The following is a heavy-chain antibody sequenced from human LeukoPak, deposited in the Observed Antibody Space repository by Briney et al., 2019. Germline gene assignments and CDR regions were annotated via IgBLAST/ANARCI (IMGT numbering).Heavy chain of an antibody. D-gene: IGHD4-11*01. CDR2: VYYSGST. J-gene: IGHJ4*02. Sequence: SETLSLTCTVSGGSISTYYGSWIRQPPGKGLEWIGYVYYSGSTNYNPSLKSRVTISVDTSKNQFSLTLSSVTAADTAVYYCARDYSNYIIDYWGQGTLVTVSS. V-gene: IGHV4-59*01. CDR1: GGSISTYY. CDR3: ARDYSNYIIDY.